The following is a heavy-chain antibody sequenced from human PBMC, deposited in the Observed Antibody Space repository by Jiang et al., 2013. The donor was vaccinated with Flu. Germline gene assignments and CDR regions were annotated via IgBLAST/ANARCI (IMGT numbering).Heavy chain of an antibody. J-gene: IGHJ6*02. V-gene: IGHV4-59*08. CDR1: GGSISSYY. CDR3: ASSYYYYGMDV. Sequence: TVSGGSISSYYWSWIRPAPTGRDWSGLGIIYYSGSTNYNPSLKSRVTISVDTSKNQFSLKLSSVTAADTAVYYCASSYYYYGMDVWGQGTTVTVSS. CDR2: IYYSGST.